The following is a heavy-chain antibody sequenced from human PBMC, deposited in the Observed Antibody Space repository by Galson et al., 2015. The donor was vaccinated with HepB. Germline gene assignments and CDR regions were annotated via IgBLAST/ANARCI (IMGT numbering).Heavy chain of an antibody. J-gene: IGHJ3*02. V-gene: IGHV1-46*01. D-gene: IGHD4-17*01. CDR3: AREGKGYGDYDAFDI. CDR1: GYTFTSYH. Sequence: SVKVSCKASGYTFTSYHMHWVRQAPGQGLEWMGIINPSGGSTSYAQKFQGRVTMTRDTSTSTVYMELSSLRSEDTAVYYCAREGKGYGDYDAFDIWGQGTMVTVSS. CDR2: INPSGGST.